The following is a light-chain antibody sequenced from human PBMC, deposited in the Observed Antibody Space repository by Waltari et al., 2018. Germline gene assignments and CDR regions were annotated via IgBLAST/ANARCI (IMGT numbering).Light chain of an antibody. CDR3: LLYFGDAWV. Sequence: QTVVTQEPSLTVSPGGTVTLTCASSTGAVTSGYYSHWFQQKPRKTPRALLYSTTNKPSWTLARFVGSLLGGKAALTLTGVQPEDEAEYYCLLYFGDAWVFGGGTKLTVL. CDR1: TGAVTSGYY. J-gene: IGLJ3*02. CDR2: STT. V-gene: IGLV7-43*01.